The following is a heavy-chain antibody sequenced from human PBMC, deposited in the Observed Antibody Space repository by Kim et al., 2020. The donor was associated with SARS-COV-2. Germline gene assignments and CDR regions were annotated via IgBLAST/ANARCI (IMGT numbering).Heavy chain of an antibody. D-gene: IGHD5-12*01. CDR1: GYTFTGYY. CDR3: ARDSGFSLNSFDP. Sequence: ASVKVSCKASGYTFTGYYMHWVRQAPGQGLEWMGRINPNSGGTNYAQKFQGRVTMTRDTSISTAYMELSRLRSDDTAVYYCARDSGFSLNSFDPWGQGTLVTVSS. V-gene: IGHV1-2*06. J-gene: IGHJ5*02. CDR2: INPNSGGT.